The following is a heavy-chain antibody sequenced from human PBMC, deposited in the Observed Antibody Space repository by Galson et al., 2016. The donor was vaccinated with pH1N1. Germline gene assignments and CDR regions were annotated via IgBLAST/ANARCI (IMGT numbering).Heavy chain of an antibody. CDR3: ARRYYFDY. J-gene: IGHJ4*02. V-gene: IGHV1-46*01. CDR2: IDPSDGTT. Sequence: SVKVSCKASGYSVTRYYIHWVRQAPGQGLEWMGIIDPSDGTTTYSQKFQGRLSLTRDTSTNSVYMELNNLRPGDSATYFCARRYYFDYWGQGTLVTVSS. CDR1: GYSVTRYY.